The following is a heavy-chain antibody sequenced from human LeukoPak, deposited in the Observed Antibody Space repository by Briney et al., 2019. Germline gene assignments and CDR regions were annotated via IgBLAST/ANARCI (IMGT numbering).Heavy chain of an antibody. J-gene: IGHJ3*02. V-gene: IGHV4-34*01. D-gene: IGHD3-22*01. CDR1: GGSFSGYY. CDR3: ARGSSVNAFDI. CDR2: INHSGST. Sequence: PSETLSLTCAVYGGSFSGYYWSWIRQPPGKGLEWIGEINHSGSTNYNPSLKSRVTISVDTSKNQFSLKLSSVTAADTAVYYCARGSSVNAFDIWGQGTMVTVSS.